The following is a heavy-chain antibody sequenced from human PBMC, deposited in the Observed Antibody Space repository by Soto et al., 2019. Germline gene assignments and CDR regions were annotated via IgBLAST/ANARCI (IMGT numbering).Heavy chain of an antibody. V-gene: IGHV3-33*01. J-gene: IGHJ6*04. CDR2: IWYEGSNN. CDR1: GFSFSSYG. CDR3: ARDGVNGHGMDV. Sequence: QVQLVESGGGEVQPGRSLRLSCAASGFSFSSYGMHWVRQPPGKGLVWLAVIWYEGSNNYYAESVKGRFTTSSDNSKNTLYRQMTSLRVEDTAVYYCARDGVNGHGMDVGGKGTTVTVSS. D-gene: IGHD2-8*01.